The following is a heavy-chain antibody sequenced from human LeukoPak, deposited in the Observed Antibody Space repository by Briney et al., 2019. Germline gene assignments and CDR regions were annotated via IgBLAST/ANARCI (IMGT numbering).Heavy chain of an antibody. V-gene: IGHV1-2*02. CDR3: ARSRYCSGGSCDAFDI. CDR1: GYTFTGYY. CDR2: INPNSGGT. Sequence: ASVKVSCKASGYTFTGYYMHWVRQAPGQGLEWMGWINPNSGGTNYAQKFQGRVTMTRDTSISTAYMELSRLRSDDTAVYYCARSRYCSGGSCDAFDIWGQGTMVTVSS. J-gene: IGHJ3*02. D-gene: IGHD2-15*01.